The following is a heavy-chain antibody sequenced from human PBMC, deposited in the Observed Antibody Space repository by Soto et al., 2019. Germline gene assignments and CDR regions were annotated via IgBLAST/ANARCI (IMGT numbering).Heavy chain of an antibody. CDR2: TYYKSKWNN. J-gene: IGHJ4*02. CDR1: GDSVSTSSAA. D-gene: IGHD6-19*01. Sequence: SQTLSLTCAISGDSVSTSSAAWNWIRQSPSKGLEWLGRTYYKSKWNNNYAVSVKSRITISPDTSKNQFSLHLNSVTPEDTAVYYCARGDQWLEYWGQGTLVTVSS. V-gene: IGHV6-1*01. CDR3: ARGDQWLEY.